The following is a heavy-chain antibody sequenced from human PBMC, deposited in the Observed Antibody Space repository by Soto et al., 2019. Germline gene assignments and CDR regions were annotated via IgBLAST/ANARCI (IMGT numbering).Heavy chain of an antibody. CDR1: GFSLSTSGVG. V-gene: IGHV2-5*02. CDR2: IYWDDSR. CDR3: AHMIGPAPGPF. Sequence: SGPALVNPTQTLTLTCTFSGFSLSTSGVGVGWIRQPPGKALEWLALIYWDDSRRYSPSLKSRLTITKDTSKNQVVLTMTNMDPVDTATYYCAHMIGPAPGPFWGQGTLVTVSS. J-gene: IGHJ4*02. D-gene: IGHD6-13*01.